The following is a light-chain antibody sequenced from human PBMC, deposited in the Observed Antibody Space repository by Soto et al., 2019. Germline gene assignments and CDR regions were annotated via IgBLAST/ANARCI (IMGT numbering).Light chain of an antibody. V-gene: IGLV1-44*01. CDR1: SSNIGTYR. Sequence: QSVLTQPPSASGTPGQRVTISCSGSSSNIGTYRVSWYQHFPGTAPRLLIYSDNQRPSGVPDRFSASKSGASASLAISGLQSEDEASFYCAAWDDSLNGYVFGTGTKLTVL. J-gene: IGLJ1*01. CDR2: SDN. CDR3: AAWDDSLNGYV.